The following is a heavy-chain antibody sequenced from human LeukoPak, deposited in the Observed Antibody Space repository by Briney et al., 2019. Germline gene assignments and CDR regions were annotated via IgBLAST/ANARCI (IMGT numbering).Heavy chain of an antibody. CDR1: GDRVSSNSAA. CDR2: TSYRSKWYN. D-gene: IGHD6-13*01. J-gene: IGHJ4*02. Sequence: SQTLSLTCAISGDRVSSNSAAWNWLRQSPSRGLEWLGRTSYRSKWYNGYAVSVKSRITINPDTSKNQFSLQLNSVTPEDTAVYFCARGWSLFDYWGQGTLVTVSS. CDR3: ARGWSLFDY. V-gene: IGHV6-1*01.